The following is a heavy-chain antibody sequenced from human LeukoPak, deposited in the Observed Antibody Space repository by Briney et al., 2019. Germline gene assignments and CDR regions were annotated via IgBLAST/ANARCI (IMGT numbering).Heavy chain of an antibody. CDR1: GFTFSSYA. V-gene: IGHV3-23*01. CDR2: ISGSGGST. D-gene: IGHD6-13*01. CDR3: AKDPRQQQLVPY. Sequence: GGSPRLSCAASGFTFSSYAMSWVRQAPGKGLEWVSAISGSGGSTYYAGSVKGRFTISRDNSKNTLYLQMNSLRAEDTAVYYCAKDPRQQQLVPYWGQGTLVTVSS. J-gene: IGHJ4*02.